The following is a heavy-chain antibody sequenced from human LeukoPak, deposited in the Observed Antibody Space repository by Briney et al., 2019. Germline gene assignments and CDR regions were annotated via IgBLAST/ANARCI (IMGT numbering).Heavy chain of an antibody. V-gene: IGHV3-64D*06. CDR3: VGGTGTWSLPA. CDR1: GFTFSSYA. Sequence: PGGSLRLSCSASGFTFSSYATHWVRQAPGKGLEYVSAISSNGGSTYYADSVKGRFTISRDNSKNTLYLQMSSLRAEDTAVYYCVGGTGTWSLPAWGQGTLVTVSS. J-gene: IGHJ5*02. CDR2: ISSNGGST. D-gene: IGHD1-1*01.